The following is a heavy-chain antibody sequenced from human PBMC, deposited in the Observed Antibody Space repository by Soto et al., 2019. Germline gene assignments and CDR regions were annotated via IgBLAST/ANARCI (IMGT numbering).Heavy chain of an antibody. CDR3: ARERGGQWLHQGGMDV. J-gene: IGHJ6*02. CDR1: GFTFSSYG. Sequence: HPGGSLRLSCAASGFTFSSYGMHWVRQAPGKGLEWVAVIWYDGSNKYYADSVKGRFTISRDNSKNTLYLQMNSLRAEDTAVYYCARERGGQWLHQGGMDVWGQGTTVTVSS. CDR2: IWYDGSNK. D-gene: IGHD6-19*01. V-gene: IGHV3-33*01.